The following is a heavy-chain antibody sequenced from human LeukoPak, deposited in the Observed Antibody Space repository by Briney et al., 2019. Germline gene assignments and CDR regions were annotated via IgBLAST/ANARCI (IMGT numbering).Heavy chain of an antibody. CDR1: GGSISSSSYY. J-gene: IGHJ4*02. V-gene: IGHV4-39*01. CDR3: ARHFGGDSSGYDDY. Sequence: PSGTLSLTCTVSGGSISSSSYYWGWIRQPPGKGLEWIGSIYYSGSTYSNPSLKSRVTISVDTSKNQFSLKLSSVTAADTAVYYCARHFGGDSSGYDDYWGQGTLVTVSS. CDR2: IYYSGST. D-gene: IGHD3-22*01.